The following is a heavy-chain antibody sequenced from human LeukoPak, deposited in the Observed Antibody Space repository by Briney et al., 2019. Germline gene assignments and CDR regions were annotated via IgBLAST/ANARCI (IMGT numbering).Heavy chain of an antibody. CDR3: ARQGGYIAPLAF. J-gene: IGHJ4*02. Sequence: SETLSLTCTVSGGSISSSSYYWGWIRQPPGKGLEWIGSIYYSGSTYYNPSLKSRVTISVDTSKNQFSLKLSSVTAADTAVYYCARQGGYIAPLAFWGQGTLVTVSA. V-gene: IGHV4-39*01. CDR2: IYYSGST. CDR1: GGSISSSSYY. D-gene: IGHD6-13*01.